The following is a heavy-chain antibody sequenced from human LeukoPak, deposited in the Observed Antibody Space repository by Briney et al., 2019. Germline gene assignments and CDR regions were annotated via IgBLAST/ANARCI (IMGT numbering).Heavy chain of an antibody. D-gene: IGHD6-13*01. CDR3: ARGAQLTDY. V-gene: IGHV3-64*01. CDR2: IGPDGGTT. J-gene: IGHJ4*02. Sequence: GGSLRLSCAASGFTFYTYDMHWVRQAPGKGLEYVSGIGPDGGTTYYANSVKGRFTISRDNSKYMLYLQMGSLTADDVAVYYCARGAQLTDYWGQGTLVTVSS. CDR1: GFTFYTYD.